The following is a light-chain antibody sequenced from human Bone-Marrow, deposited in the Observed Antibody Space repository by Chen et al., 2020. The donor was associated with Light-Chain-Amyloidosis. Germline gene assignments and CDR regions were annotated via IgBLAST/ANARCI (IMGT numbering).Light chain of an antibody. CDR1: NNDVGNYTF. CDR2: EDD. CDR3: SSYGTTYV. J-gene: IGLJ1*01. V-gene: IGLV2-14*02. Sequence: HSALTQPASVSGSPGQSIIISCTETNNDVGNYTFVSWYQQQPGKAPRLVIYEDDKRPSEVPSRFSASRSGNTASLTISGLQPEDEADYYCSSYGTTYVVGSGTTVTVL.